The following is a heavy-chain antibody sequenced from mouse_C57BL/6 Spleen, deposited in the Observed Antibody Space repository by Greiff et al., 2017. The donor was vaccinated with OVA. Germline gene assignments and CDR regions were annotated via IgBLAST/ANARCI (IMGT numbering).Heavy chain of an antibody. J-gene: IGHJ4*01. CDR1: GFTFSDYG. CDR2: ISSGSSTT. CDR3: ATTTVGATRYALAY. V-gene: IGHV5-17*01. Sequence: EVKLLESGGGLVKPGGSLKLSCAASGFTFSDYGMHWVRQGPGKGLEWVAYISSGSSTTYYADTVKGRFTFSRDNAKNTPCLQMTSLRSEDTAVYYCATTTVGATRYALAYWGQGTSVTVSS. D-gene: IGHD1-1*01.